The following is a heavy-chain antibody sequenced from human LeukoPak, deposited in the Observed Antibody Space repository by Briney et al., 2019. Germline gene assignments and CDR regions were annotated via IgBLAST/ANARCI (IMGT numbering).Heavy chain of an antibody. J-gene: IGHJ3*02. CDR1: GGSISSSRYY. CDR3: ARSIAVAGASPKDAFNI. D-gene: IGHD6-19*01. CDR2: IYYSGST. Sequence: KPSETLSLTCTVSGGSISSSRYYWGWIRQPLGKGPEWIGSIYYSGSTDYNPCLESRVTISVDTSKNQFSLKLSSVTAADTAVYYCARSIAVAGASPKDAFNIWGQGTMVTVSS. V-gene: IGHV4-39*07.